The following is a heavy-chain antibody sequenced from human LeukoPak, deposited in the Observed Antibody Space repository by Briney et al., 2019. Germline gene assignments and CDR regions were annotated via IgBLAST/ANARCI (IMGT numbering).Heavy chain of an antibody. CDR1: GGSISSYY. CDR3: ARGEGWANWGYFDY. CDR2: IYYSGST. Sequence: SETLSLTCTVSGGSISSYYWSWIRQPPGKGLEWIGYIYYSGSTNYNPSLKSRVTISVDTSKNQFSLKLSSVTAADTAVYYCARGEGWANWGYFDYWGQGTLVTVSS. V-gene: IGHV4-59*08. D-gene: IGHD7-27*01. J-gene: IGHJ4*02.